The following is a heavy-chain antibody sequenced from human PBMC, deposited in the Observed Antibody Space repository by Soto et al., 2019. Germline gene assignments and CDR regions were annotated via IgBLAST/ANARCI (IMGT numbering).Heavy chain of an antibody. J-gene: IGHJ4*02. D-gene: IGHD2-8*01. Sequence: GGSLRLSCAASGFTFSTFAIHWVRQAPGKGLEWVALISSDVSNKYYADSVKGRFTISRDNSKNTLYLQLNSLRTEDTAVYYCGRYPCTNGGCYWVDYWGQGTMVTVSS. CDR3: GRYPCTNGGCYWVDY. CDR1: GFTFSTFA. V-gene: IGHV3-30-3*01. CDR2: ISSDVSNK.